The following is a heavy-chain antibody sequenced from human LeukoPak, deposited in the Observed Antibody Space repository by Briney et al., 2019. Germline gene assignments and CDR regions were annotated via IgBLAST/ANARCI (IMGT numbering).Heavy chain of an antibody. V-gene: IGHV4-59*08. Sequence: SETLSLTCTVSGGSISSYYWSWIRQPPGKGLEWIGYIYYSGSTNYNPFLKSRVTISVDTSKNQFSLKLSSVTAADTAVYYCARHGGGSTSSIPADAFDIWGQGTMVTVSS. CDR1: GGSISSYY. D-gene: IGHD6-13*01. CDR3: ARHGGGSTSSIPADAFDI. CDR2: IYYSGST. J-gene: IGHJ3*02.